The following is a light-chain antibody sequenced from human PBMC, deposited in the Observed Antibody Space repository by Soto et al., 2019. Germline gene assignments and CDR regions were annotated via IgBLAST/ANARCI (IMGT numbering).Light chain of an antibody. Sequence: ETVLKQSPGTLSFSPGERSTLSGRASQSVTSSYIAWYQQKPGQAPRLLMFGASGRATGIPDRFSGSGSGTDFTLTISRLEPEDFAVYYCQQYGSSPMYAFGQGSKV. J-gene: IGKJ2*01. CDR2: GAS. V-gene: IGKV3-20*01. CDR1: QSVTSSY. CDR3: QQYGSSPMYA.